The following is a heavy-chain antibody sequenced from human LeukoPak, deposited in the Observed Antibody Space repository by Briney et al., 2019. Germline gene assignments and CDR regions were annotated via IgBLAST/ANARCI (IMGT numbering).Heavy chain of an antibody. V-gene: IGHV1-2*02. D-gene: IGHD2-2*02. CDR2: IDPDSGGT. CDR3: ARVPGPYTTSRFDY. CDR1: GYTFTGYY. Sequence: ASVRVSCKTSGYTFTGYYLHWVRQAPGQALEWMGRIDPDSGGTHYAQKFQVRVTVTRDTSITTVYMELSGLTSDDTAVYYCARVPGPYTTSRFDYWGQGTLVTVSS. J-gene: IGHJ4*02.